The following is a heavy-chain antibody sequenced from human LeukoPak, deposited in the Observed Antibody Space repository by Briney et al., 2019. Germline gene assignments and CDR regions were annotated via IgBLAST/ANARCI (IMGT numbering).Heavy chain of an antibody. J-gene: IGHJ3*02. V-gene: IGHV3-64D*09. Sequence: PGGSLRLSCSASGFSFSSSVMYWVRQAPGKGLEYVSGITSSGGSTDYADSVKGRFTISRDNSKNTVFLQMSSLSAEDTAVYYCTKRADYFFGFDIWGQGTMVTVSS. CDR3: TKRADYFFGFDI. CDR1: GFSFSSSV. D-gene: IGHD4/OR15-4a*01. CDR2: ITSSGGST.